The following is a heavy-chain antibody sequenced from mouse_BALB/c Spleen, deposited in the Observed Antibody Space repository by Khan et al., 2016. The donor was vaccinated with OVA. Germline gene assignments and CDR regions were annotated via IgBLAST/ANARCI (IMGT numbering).Heavy chain of an antibody. Sequence: QVQLQQSGAELVNPGASVNLSCKASGYTLTSYWMHWVKQRPGQGLEWIGEINPSNGRTNYNEKFKSKATLTVDKSSSTAYMQLSSPTSEDSADYYCARLLINVDYWGQGTTLTVSS. CDR3: ARLLINVDY. CDR2: INPSNGRT. J-gene: IGHJ2*01. D-gene: IGHD2-1*01. V-gene: IGHV1S81*02. CDR1: GYTLTSYW.